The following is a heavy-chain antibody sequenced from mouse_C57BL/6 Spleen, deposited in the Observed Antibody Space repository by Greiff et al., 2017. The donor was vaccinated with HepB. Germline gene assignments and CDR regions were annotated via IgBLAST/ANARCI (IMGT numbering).Heavy chain of an antibody. J-gene: IGHJ4*01. D-gene: IGHD2-5*01. V-gene: IGHV1-80*01. Sequence: VKLQQSGAELVKPGASVKISCKASGYAFSSYWMNWVKQRPGKGLEWIGQIYPGDGDTNYNGKFKGKATLTADKSSSTAYMQLSSLTSEDSAVYFCARADSNYNYAMDYWGQGTSVTVSS. CDR2: IYPGDGDT. CDR3: ARADSNYNYAMDY. CDR1: GYAFSSYW.